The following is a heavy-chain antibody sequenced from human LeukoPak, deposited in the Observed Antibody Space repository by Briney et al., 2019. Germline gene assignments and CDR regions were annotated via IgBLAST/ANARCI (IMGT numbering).Heavy chain of an antibody. CDR3: AKGSGSSRPYYFDY. CDR1: GFTFSSYA. V-gene: IGHV3-23*01. D-gene: IGHD3-10*01. CDR2: ITGSGGDT. Sequence: GGSLRLSCAASGFTFSSYAMSWVRQAPGMGQEWVSAITGSGGDTWHADSVAGRFTISRDNSKNTLYLQMNGLRADDTALYYCAKGSGSSRPYYFDYWGQGTLVTVSS. J-gene: IGHJ4*02.